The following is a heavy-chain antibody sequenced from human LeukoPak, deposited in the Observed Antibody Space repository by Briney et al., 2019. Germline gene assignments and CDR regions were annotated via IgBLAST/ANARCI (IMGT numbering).Heavy chain of an antibody. D-gene: IGHD6-19*01. CDR3: AKAYSSGMYEDDYDY. CDR2: ISESGGST. Sequence: GGSLRLSCAASGFTFSTYTMSWVRQAPGKGLEWVSAISESGGSTYYADSVKGRFTISRDNSKNTLYLQMNSLRAEDTAAYYCAKAYSSGMYEDDYDYWGQGTLVTVFS. CDR1: GFTFSTYT. V-gene: IGHV3-23*01. J-gene: IGHJ4*02.